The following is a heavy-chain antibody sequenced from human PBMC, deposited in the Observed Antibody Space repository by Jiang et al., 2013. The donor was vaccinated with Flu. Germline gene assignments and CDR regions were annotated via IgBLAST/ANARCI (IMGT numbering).Heavy chain of an antibody. CDR2: IYYSGST. CDR3: AHYGDYVGYFDY. J-gene: IGHJ4*02. Sequence: GPGLVKPSGRPVSLTCTVSGGSISSYYWSWIRQPPGKGLEWIGYIYYSGSTNYNPSLKSRVTISVDTSKNQFSLKLSSVTAADTAVYYCAHYGDYVGYFDYWGQGTLV. CDR1: GGSISSYY. D-gene: IGHD4-17*01. V-gene: IGHV4-59*01.